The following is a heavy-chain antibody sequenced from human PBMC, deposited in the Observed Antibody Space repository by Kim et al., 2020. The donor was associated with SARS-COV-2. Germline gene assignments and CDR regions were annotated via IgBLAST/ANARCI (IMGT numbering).Heavy chain of an antibody. V-gene: IGHV3-23*01. CDR3: AKGAGAGTKATDY. J-gene: IGHJ4*02. D-gene: IGHD6-13*01. Sequence: GGSLRLSCVASGFTFSSCAMSWVRQAPGKGLEWVSTISAGAGVTYYADSVKGRFTISRDNSKNTVYLQMNTLRAEDTAGYYCAKGAGAGTKATDYWGQG. CDR1: GFTFSSCA. CDR2: ISAGAGVT.